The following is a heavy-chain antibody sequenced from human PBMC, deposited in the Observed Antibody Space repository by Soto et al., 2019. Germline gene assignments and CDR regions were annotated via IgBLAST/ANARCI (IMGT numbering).Heavy chain of an antibody. CDR2: FDPEDGET. CDR3: ATDRGGSYPYYFDY. CDR1: GYTLTELS. V-gene: IGHV1-24*01. Sequence: GASVKVSCKVSGYTLTELSMHWVLQAPGKGLEWMGGFDPEDGETIYAQKFQGRVTMTEDTSTDTAYMELSSLRSEDTAVYYCATDRGGSYPYYFDYWGQGTLVTVSS. D-gene: IGHD1-26*01. J-gene: IGHJ4*02.